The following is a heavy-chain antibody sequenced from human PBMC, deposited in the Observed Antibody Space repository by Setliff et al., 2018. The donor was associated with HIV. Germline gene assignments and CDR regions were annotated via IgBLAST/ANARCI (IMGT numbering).Heavy chain of an antibody. Sequence: AASVKVSCKASGYSFTNYDIHWVRQAAGQGLEWMGWMNPNTGDTGYAPKVQGRVSMTRDTSISTAYMALSSLRSEDTAVYYCARRPCDRASCSFDFWGQGTLVTVSS. D-gene: IGHD2-2*01. V-gene: IGHV1-8*02. J-gene: IGHJ4*02. CDR1: GYSFTNYD. CDR3: ARRPCDRASCSFDF. CDR2: MNPNTGDT.